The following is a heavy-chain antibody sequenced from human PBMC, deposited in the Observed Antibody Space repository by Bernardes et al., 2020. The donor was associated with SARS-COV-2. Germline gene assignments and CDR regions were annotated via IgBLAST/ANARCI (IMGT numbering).Heavy chain of an antibody. CDR1: GFTFSSYA. Sequence: GGSLRLSCAASGFTFSSYAMSWVRQAPGKGLEWVSAISGSGGSTYYADSVKGRFTISRDNSKNTLYLQMNSLRAEDTAVYYCARDRGSSDAFDIWGQGTTVTVSS. CDR2: ISGSGGST. D-gene: IGHD3-16*01. CDR3: ARDRGSSDAFDI. J-gene: IGHJ3*02. V-gene: IGHV3-23*01.